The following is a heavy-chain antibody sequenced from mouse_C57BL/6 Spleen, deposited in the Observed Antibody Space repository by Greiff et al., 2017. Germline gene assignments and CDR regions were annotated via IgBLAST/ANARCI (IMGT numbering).Heavy chain of an antibody. CDR1: GFSFNTYA. CDR3: VDGGFAY. CDR2: IRSKSNNYAT. Sequence: DVKLVESGGGLVQPKGSLKLSCAASGFSFNTYAMNWVRQAPGKGLEWVARIRSKSNNYATYYADSVKDRFTISRDDSESMLYLQMNNLKTEDTAMYYCVDGGFAYWGQGTLVTVSA. V-gene: IGHV10-1*01. J-gene: IGHJ3*01.